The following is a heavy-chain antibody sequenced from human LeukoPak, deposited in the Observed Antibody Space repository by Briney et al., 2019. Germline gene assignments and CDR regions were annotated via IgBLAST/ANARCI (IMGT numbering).Heavy chain of an antibody. J-gene: IGHJ4*02. D-gene: IGHD4-11*01. CDR1: GYTFTSYY. V-gene: IGHV1-46*01. Sequence: GASVKVSCKASGYTFTSYYMHWVRQAPGQGLEWMGKINPSGGSTSYAQKFQGRVTMTRDTSTSTVYMELSSLRSEDTAVYYCARGTTVTTATTLYYFDYWGQGTLVTVSS. CDR2: INPSGGST. CDR3: ARGTTVTTATTLYYFDY.